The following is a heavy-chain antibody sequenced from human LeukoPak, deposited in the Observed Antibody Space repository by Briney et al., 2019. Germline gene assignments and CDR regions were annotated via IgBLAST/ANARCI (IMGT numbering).Heavy chain of an antibody. Sequence: GGSLRLSCAGSGFVFSDYTMTWVRQAPGKGLEWVSAIGGRGGSTYYADSVKGRVTISRDNSKNTVSLQMNSLRSDDTAVYYCAQGGGAWGQGTLVVVSS. CDR2: IGGRGGST. CDR1: GFVFSDYT. J-gene: IGHJ5*02. CDR3: AQGGGA. V-gene: IGHV3-23*01. D-gene: IGHD3-16*01.